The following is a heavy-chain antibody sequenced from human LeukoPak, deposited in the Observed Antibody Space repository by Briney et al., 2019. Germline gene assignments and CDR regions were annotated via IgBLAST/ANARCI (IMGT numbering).Heavy chain of an antibody. V-gene: IGHV4-4*07. CDR1: GGSISSYY. Sequence: SETLSLTCTVSGGSISSYYWSWIRQPAGKGLEWIGRIYTSGSTDYNPSLKSRVTMSVVTSKNQFSLRLSSVTAADTAVYYCARGPNSYAQPKFDYWGQGTLVTVSS. CDR3: ARGPNSYAQPKFDY. CDR2: IYTSGST. D-gene: IGHD5-18*01. J-gene: IGHJ4*02.